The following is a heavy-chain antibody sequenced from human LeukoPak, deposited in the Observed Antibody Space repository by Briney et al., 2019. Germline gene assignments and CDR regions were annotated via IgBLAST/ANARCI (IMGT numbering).Heavy chain of an antibody. V-gene: IGHV3-7*01. Sequence: GGSLRLSCTTSGFTFSTSWMSWVRQAPGKGLEWVANIRQDGGEKYYVDSVKGRFTISRDNAKNSLYLQMNSLRVEDTAVYCCARVGLGLRLGELSLPFDYWGQGTLVTVSS. CDR1: GFTFSTSW. CDR2: IRQDGGEK. CDR3: ARVGLGLRLGELSLPFDY. D-gene: IGHD3-16*02. J-gene: IGHJ4*02.